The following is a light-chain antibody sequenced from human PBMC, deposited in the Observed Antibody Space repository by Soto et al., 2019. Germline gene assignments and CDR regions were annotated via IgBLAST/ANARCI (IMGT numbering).Light chain of an antibody. CDR3: QSYDTSLSASV. Sequence: SALTQPPSVSGAPGQRVTISCTGSRSNIGAGYAVHWYQQLPGTAPKLLIYDNTNRPSGVPDRFSASESGTSASLAITGLQSEDEADYYCQSYDTSLSASVFGGGTQLT. J-gene: IGLJ2*01. CDR2: DNT. CDR1: RSNIGAGYA. V-gene: IGLV1-40*01.